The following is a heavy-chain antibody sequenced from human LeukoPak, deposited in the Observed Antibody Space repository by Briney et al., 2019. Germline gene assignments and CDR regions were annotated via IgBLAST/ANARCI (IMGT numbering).Heavy chain of an antibody. V-gene: IGHV3-7*01. D-gene: IGHD2-15*01. CDR2: INPDGTGE. CDR3: ALEEWWRFDY. Sequence: GGSLRLSCAASGFSFGTFYMTWVRQAPGKGLESVAKINPDGTGEYYVDSVKGRFTISRDNTRNFLYLQVNSLRAEDMAVYFCALEEWWRFDYWGQGILVTVSS. CDR1: GFSFGTFY. J-gene: IGHJ4*02.